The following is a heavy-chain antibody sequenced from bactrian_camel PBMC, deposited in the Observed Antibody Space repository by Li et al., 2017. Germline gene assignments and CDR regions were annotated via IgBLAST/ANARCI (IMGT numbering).Heavy chain of an antibody. Sequence: QLVESGGGSVQAGGSLTLSCAASRYISTYCVGWFRQAPGKEREAVAITENDDGTTHYADSVKGRFTISRDKVANTLYLQMNNLIPEDTAVYYCATTRSRPDYYERGQGTQVTVS. V-gene: IGHV3-2*01. D-gene: IGHD3*01. CDR3: ATTRSRPDYYE. CDR1: RYISTYC. J-gene: IGHJ4*01. CDR2: TENDDGTT.